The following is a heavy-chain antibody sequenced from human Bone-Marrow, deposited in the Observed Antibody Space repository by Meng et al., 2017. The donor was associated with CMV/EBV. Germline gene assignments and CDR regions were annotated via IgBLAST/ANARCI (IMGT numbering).Heavy chain of an antibody. V-gene: IGHV3-53*01. CDR1: GFTFSSYW. Sequence: GESLKISCAASGFTFSSYWMSWVRQAPGKGLEWVSVIYSGGNIYQRDSLKGRVTISRDNSKNTVHLQMNSLTAEDTAVYYCARGRFDFWGQGTLVTVSS. J-gene: IGHJ4*01. CDR2: IYSGGNI. CDR3: ARGRFDF.